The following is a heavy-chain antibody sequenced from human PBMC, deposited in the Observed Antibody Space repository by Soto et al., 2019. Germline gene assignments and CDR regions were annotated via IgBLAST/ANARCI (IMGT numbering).Heavy chain of an antibody. D-gene: IGHD6-13*01. CDR3: AKEGSSLFPGYYSGMDV. CDR2: FSGSGGGT. Sequence: GGSLRLSCAASGFTFSSSAMSWVRQAPGKGLEWVSAFSGSGGGTYYADSVKGRFTISRDNSKNTLYLQMNSLRAEDTAVYYCAKEGSSLFPGYYSGMDVWGQGTTVTVSS. V-gene: IGHV3-23*01. CDR1: GFTFSSSA. J-gene: IGHJ6*02.